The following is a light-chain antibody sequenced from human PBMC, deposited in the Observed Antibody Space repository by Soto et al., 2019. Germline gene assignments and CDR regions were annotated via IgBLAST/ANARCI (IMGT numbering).Light chain of an antibody. V-gene: IGKV3-11*01. CDR2: DTS. Sequence: EIVLTQSPGTLSLSPGESATLSCRASQSVSHFLAWYQQKPGQATRLLIYDTSSRATGIPGRFSGSGSGTDFTLSIDSLEPEDSAVYYCQQRTDWPTFGGGTKVEI. CDR3: QQRTDWPT. CDR1: QSVSHF. J-gene: IGKJ4*01.